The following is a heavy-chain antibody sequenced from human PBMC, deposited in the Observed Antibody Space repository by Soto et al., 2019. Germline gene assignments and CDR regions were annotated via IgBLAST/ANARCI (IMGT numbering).Heavy chain of an antibody. V-gene: IGHV3-30-3*01. CDR3: ARFDYSNYIIYYYGMDV. Sequence: GSLRLSCAASGFTFSSYAMHWVRQAPGKGLEWVAVISYDGSNKYYADSVKGRFTISRDNSKNTLYLQMNSLRAEDTAVYYCARFDYSNYIIYYYGMDVWGQGTTVTVSS. CDR1: GFTFSSYA. J-gene: IGHJ6*02. CDR2: ISYDGSNK. D-gene: IGHD4-4*01.